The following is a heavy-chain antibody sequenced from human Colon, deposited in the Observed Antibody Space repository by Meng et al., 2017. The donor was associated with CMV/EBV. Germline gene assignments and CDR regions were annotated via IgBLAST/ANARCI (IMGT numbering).Heavy chain of an antibody. J-gene: IGHJ6*02. CDR2: IIPIHDTT. Sequence: SVKVSCKTIGGTFSSFAITWVRQAPGQGLEWMGGIIPIHDTTNYAQKFQGRVTVTTDESTSTVYMELSRLTSDDTAVYYCVRDDNWYGMDVWGQGTTVTVS. D-gene: IGHD1-14*01. CDR3: VRDDNWYGMDV. V-gene: IGHV1-69*05. CDR1: GGTFSSFA.